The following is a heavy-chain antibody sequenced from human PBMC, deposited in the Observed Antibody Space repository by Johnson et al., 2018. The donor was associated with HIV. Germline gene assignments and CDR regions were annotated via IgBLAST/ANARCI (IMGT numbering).Heavy chain of an antibody. Sequence: VQLVESGGDLVQPGRSLRLSCTASGFTFSDYTMSWVRQASGKGLEWVGFIRGKPSGGTPEYAASVKGRFTISRDDSKSIAYLQMNSLRTEETAIYYCSRDSWGRRPHDTFDIWGQGTMVTVSS. CDR2: IRGKPSGGTP. V-gene: IGHV3-49*04. D-gene: IGHD3-16*01. CDR3: SRDSWGRRPHDTFDI. J-gene: IGHJ3*02. CDR1: GFTFSDYT.